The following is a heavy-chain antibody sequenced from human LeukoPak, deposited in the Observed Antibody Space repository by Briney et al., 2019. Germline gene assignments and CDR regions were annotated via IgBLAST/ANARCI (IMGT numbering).Heavy chain of an antibody. J-gene: IGHJ4*02. CDR3: ARDDSSSAFDH. D-gene: IGHD6-6*01. Sequence: GGSLRLSCAASGFTFSSYGMHWVRQAPGKGLEWVAVIWYDGSNKYYADSVKGRFTISRDNSKNTLYLQMNSLRAEDTAVYYCARDDSSSAFDHWGQGTLVTVSS. CDR2: IWYDGSNK. CDR1: GFTFSSYG. V-gene: IGHV3-33*01.